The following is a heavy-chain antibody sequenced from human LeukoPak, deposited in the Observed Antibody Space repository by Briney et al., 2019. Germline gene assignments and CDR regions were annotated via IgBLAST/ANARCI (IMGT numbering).Heavy chain of an antibody. V-gene: IGHV3-66*04. CDR2: IYSGGST. Sequence: PGGSLRLSCAASGFTVSSNYMSWVRQAPGEGLEWVSVIYSGGSTYYEDSVKGRFTISRDNSKNTLYLQMNSLRADDTAVYYCARHVSLYDILTGYYGGYFDYWGQGTLVTVSS. CDR3: ARHVSLYDILTGYYGGYFDY. CDR1: GFTVSSNY. J-gene: IGHJ4*02. D-gene: IGHD3-9*01.